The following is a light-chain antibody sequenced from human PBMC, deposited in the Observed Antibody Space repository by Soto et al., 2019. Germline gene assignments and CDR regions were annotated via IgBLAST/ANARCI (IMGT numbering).Light chain of an antibody. Sequence: SYVLTQAPSVSVAPGKTATITCGGNNIGSKSVHWYQQKPGQAPVLVIYYDSDRPSGLPERFSGSNSGSTATLTISRVEAGDEADYYCQVWDIGSGVAFGGGTKLTVL. V-gene: IGLV3-21*04. CDR2: YDS. CDR3: QVWDIGSGVA. J-gene: IGLJ2*01. CDR1: NIGSKS.